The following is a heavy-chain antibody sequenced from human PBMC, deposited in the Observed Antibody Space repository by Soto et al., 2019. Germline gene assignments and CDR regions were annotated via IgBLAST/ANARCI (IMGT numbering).Heavy chain of an antibody. CDR1: GFTFSSYA. CDR3: AKADDFWSGYHIYYYYGMDV. D-gene: IGHD3-3*01. CDR2: ISGSGVRT. J-gene: IGHJ6*02. Sequence: LRLSCAASGFTFSSYAMSWVHQAPGKGLEWVSGISGSGVRTYYADSVKGRFTISRDNSKHTLYLQMNSLRAEDTAVYYCAKADDFWSGYHIYYYYGMDVWGQGTTVTVSS. V-gene: IGHV3-23*01.